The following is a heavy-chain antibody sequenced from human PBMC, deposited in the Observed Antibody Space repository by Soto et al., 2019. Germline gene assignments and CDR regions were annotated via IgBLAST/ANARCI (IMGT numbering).Heavy chain of an antibody. CDR2: IAYDGSNA. CDR3: ARGDREDILVVVGARPGEYGIDI. Sequence: GGSLRLSCAASGFTFRNHAMHSGRQAPGKGLECLAVIAYDGSNAFYRDSVKGRFTVSRDNSKNTLYLHMDSLRSEDTGVYYCARGDREDILVVVGARPGEYGIDIWGQGTTVTVSS. D-gene: IGHD2-15*01. V-gene: IGHV3-30-3*01. CDR1: GFTFRNHA. J-gene: IGHJ6*02.